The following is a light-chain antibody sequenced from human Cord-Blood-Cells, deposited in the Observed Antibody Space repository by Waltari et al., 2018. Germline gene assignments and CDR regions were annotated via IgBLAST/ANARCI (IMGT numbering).Light chain of an antibody. Sequence: AIRMTQSPSSFSASTGDRVTIPCRASKGISSYLAWYQQKPGKAPKLLIYAASTLQIGVPSRFSGSGSGTDFTLTISCLQSEDFATYYCQQYDNLPITFGQGTRLEIK. CDR2: AAS. V-gene: IGKV1-8*01. CDR1: KGISSY. CDR3: QQYDNLPIT. J-gene: IGKJ5*01.